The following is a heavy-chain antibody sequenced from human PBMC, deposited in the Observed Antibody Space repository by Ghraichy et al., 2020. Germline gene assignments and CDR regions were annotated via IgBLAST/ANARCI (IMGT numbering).Heavy chain of an antibody. CDR3: ARGYCRTVGCATAPDW. J-gene: IGHJ4*01. CDR1: GFSFSSHW. V-gene: IGHV3-7*01. Sequence: GGSLRLSCSASGFSFSSHWMTWVRQAPGKGLEWVANINGDGRVTNYVDSVKGRFIISRDNATNSLYLQMDYVRAEDTAVYYCARGYCRTVGCATAPDWWSHGTLVIVSS. D-gene: IGHD2-15*01. CDR2: INGDGRVT.